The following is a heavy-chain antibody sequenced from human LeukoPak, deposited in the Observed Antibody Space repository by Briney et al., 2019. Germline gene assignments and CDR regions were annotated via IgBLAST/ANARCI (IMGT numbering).Heavy chain of an antibody. J-gene: IGHJ4*02. D-gene: IGHD6-19*01. Sequence: ASVKVSCKASGGTFSSYAISWVRQAPGQGLEWMGRIIPIFGTANYAQKFQGRVTITADESTSTAYMELSSLRSEDTAVYYCAREGPYSSGWSDFDYWGQGTLVTVSS. V-gene: IGHV1-69*13. CDR1: GGTFSSYA. CDR3: AREGPYSSGWSDFDY. CDR2: IIPIFGTA.